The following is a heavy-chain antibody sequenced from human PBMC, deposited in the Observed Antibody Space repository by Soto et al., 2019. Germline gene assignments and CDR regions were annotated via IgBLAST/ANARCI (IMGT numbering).Heavy chain of an antibody. V-gene: IGHV4-59*08. CDR3: ARLYSSSWYGGHTFDY. J-gene: IGHJ4*02. CDR2: IYYSGST. Sequence: PSETLSLTCTVSGGSISSYYWSWIRQPPGKGLEWIGYIYYSGSTNYNPSLKSRVTISVDTSKNQFSLKLSSVTAADTAVYYCARLYSSSWYGGHTFDYWGQGTLVTVSS. D-gene: IGHD6-13*01. CDR1: GGSISSYY.